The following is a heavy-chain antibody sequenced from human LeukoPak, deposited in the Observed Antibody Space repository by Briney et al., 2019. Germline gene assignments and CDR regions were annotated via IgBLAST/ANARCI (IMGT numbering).Heavy chain of an antibody. J-gene: IGHJ6*03. V-gene: IGHV3-30*02. Sequence: GGSLRLSCAASGFTFDNYGMHWVRQAPGKGLEWVAFVRYDETNKYYPDSVKGRFTISRDNSKNTLYLQMNSLRVEDTAIYYCAKTHGPYCSGGTCLDHHYYMDVWGKGTTVTVSS. CDR3: AKTHGPYCSGGTCLDHHYYMDV. CDR2: VRYDETNK. D-gene: IGHD2-15*01. CDR1: GFTFDNYG.